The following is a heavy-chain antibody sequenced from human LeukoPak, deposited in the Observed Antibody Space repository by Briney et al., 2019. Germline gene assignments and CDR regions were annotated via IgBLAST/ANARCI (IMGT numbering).Heavy chain of an antibody. Sequence: GGSLRLSCAASGFPFSDYSMNWVRQAPGKGLEWVPSISGGSDYIYSADSVKGRFTISRDNAKKSLYLQMTSLRADDTAVYFCVRDLVRGVHPVFYFDLWGRGTLVTVSS. V-gene: IGHV3-21*01. CDR2: ISGGSDYI. CDR3: VRDLVRGVHPVFYFDL. D-gene: IGHD3-10*01. J-gene: IGHJ2*01. CDR1: GFPFSDYS.